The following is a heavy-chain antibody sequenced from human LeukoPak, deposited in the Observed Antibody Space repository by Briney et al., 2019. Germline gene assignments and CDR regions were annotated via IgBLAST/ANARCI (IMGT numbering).Heavy chain of an antibody. D-gene: IGHD3-10*01. CDR3: AKNYYVSGTRHFDY. J-gene: IGHJ4*02. CDR1: GFTFSSYA. CDR2: ISGSGGST. V-gene: IGHV3-23*01. Sequence: GGSLRLSCAASGFTFSSYAMSWVRQAPGKGLEWVSAISGSGGSTYYADSVKGRFTLSRDNSKNTLYLQMNSLRAEDTAVYYCAKNYYVSGTRHFDYWGQGTLVTVSS.